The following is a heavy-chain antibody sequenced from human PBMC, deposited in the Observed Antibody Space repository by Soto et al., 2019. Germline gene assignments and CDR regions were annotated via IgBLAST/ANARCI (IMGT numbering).Heavy chain of an antibody. D-gene: IGHD1-1*01. V-gene: IGHV4-39*01. Sequence: QLRLQESGPGLVRPSEPLSLTCTVSGGSISSGTSYWGWIRQSPGKGLEWIGRMYYTGTTDYNSSLKSRATISVDMSKNQFSLKLSSVTAADTAVYFCAIVRPTNNWYSFDVWGQGALVTVS. J-gene: IGHJ3*01. CDR1: GGSISSGTSY. CDR2: MYYTGTT. CDR3: AIVRPTNNWYSFDV.